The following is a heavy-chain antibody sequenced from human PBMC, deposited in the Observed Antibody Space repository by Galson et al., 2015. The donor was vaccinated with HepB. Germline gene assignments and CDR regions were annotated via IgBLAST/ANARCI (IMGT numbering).Heavy chain of an antibody. CDR1: DFTFSIYA. CDR3: AKGSGMYSSTDPTEFDP. J-gene: IGHJ5*02. CDR2: ISGSGGTT. Sequence: SLRLSCAASDFTFSIYAMTWVRQAPGKGLEWVSTISGSGGTTYYADSVKGRFTISRDNLKNTLYLQMNTLRAEDTAVYYCAKGSGMYSSTDPTEFDPWGQGTLVTVSS. V-gene: IGHV3-23*01. D-gene: IGHD6-13*01.